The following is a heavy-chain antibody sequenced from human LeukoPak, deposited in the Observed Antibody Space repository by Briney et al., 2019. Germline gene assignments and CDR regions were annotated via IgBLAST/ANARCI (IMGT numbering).Heavy chain of an antibody. CDR3: AREKGDYDILTGYYRWFFMDV. CDR1: GYTLTELS. V-gene: IGHV1-24*01. D-gene: IGHD3-9*01. J-gene: IGHJ6*03. Sequence: ASVKVSCKVSGYTLTELSMHWVRQAPGKGLEWMGGFDPEDGETIYAQKFQGRVTMTEDTSTDTAYMELSSLRSEDTAVYYCAREKGDYDILTGYYRWFFMDVWGKGTTVTISS. CDR2: FDPEDGET.